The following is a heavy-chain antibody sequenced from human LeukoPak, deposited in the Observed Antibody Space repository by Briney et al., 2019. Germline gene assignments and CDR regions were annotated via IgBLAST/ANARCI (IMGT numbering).Heavy chain of an antibody. CDR2: ISDSGGPT. J-gene: IGHJ4*02. CDR1: EITLSNNG. CDR3: AKRGVVIRVILVGFHKQAYYFES. V-gene: IGHV3-23*01. Sequence: GGSLGLSWAVSEITLSNNGLGGVRRAPGKGWEWVEGISDSGGPTNYAASVKGRFTVSRDNPKNTLYLQMNSLRAEDTAVYFCAKRGVVIRVILVGFHKQAYYFESWGQGVLVTVSS. D-gene: IGHD3-22*01.